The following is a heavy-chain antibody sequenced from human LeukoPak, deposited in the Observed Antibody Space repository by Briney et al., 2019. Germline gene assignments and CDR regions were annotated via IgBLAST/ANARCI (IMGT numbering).Heavy chain of an antibody. J-gene: IGHJ4*02. D-gene: IGHD4-17*01. CDR3: ARDYGDYKFDY. V-gene: IGHV3-21*01. CDR2: ISSSSSYI. Sequence: PGGSLRLSCAASGFSFSSYSMNWVRQVPGKGAEWVSSISSSSSYIYYADSVKGRFTISRDNAKNSLYLQMNSLRAEDTAVYYCARDYGDYKFDYWGQGTLVTVSS. CDR1: GFSFSSYS.